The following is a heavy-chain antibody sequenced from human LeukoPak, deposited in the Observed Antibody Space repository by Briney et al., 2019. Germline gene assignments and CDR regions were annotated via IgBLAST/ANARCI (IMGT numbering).Heavy chain of an antibody. J-gene: IGHJ5*02. CDR3: ARDRYDFWSGYYSYNWFDP. D-gene: IGHD3-3*01. Sequence: ASVKVSCKASGGTFTSYYMHWVRQAPGQGLEWMGIINPSGGSTSYAQKFQGRVTMTRDTSTSTVYMELSSLRSEDTAVYYCARDRYDFWSGYYSYNWFDPWGQGTLVTVSS. CDR2: INPSGGST. CDR1: GGTFTSYY. V-gene: IGHV1-46*01.